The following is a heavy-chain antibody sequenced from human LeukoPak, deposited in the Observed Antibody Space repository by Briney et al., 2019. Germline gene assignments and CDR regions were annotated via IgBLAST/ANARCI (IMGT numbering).Heavy chain of an antibody. V-gene: IGHV3-23*01. CDR1: GFTFSSYA. J-gene: IGHJ3*02. CDR2: ISGSGSDT. D-gene: IGHD2-2*01. Sequence: GGSLRLSCAASGFTFSSYAMRWVRQAPGKGLEWVSAISGSGSDTEYADSVKGRFTISRENSKTTLYLQMSRLRVEDTAVYYFAKCSATCYANTFDIWRERPVVTLFS. CDR3: AKCSATCYANTFDI.